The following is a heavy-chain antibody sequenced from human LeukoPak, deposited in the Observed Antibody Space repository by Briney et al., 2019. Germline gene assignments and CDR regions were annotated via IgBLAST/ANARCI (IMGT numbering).Heavy chain of an antibody. V-gene: IGHV5-51*01. Sequence: GESLKISCQGSGYRFTTYWIGWVRQMPGKGLEWMGIINPGDSDTRYSPSFQGQVTISADKSISTAYLLWSSLKASDTAMYYCARHPITGYYDSSGYSAAGPDYWGQGTLVTVSS. D-gene: IGHD3-22*01. J-gene: IGHJ4*02. CDR1: GYRFTTYW. CDR2: INPGDSDT. CDR3: ARHPITGYYDSSGYSAAGPDY.